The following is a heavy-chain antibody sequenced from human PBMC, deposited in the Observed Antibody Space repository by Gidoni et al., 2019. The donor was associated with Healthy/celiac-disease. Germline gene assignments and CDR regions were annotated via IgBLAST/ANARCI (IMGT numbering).Heavy chain of an antibody. CDR2: ISSNGGST. J-gene: IGHJ6*02. D-gene: IGHD1-26*01. V-gene: IGHV3-64*02. CDR3: ARGPYSGELDGMDV. CDR1: GFTFSSYA. Sequence: VQLVESGEGLVQPGGSLRLSCAASGFTFSSYAMHWVRQAPGKGLEYVSAISSNGGSTYYADSVKGRFTISRDNSKNTLYLQMGSLRAEDMAVYYCARGPYSGELDGMDVWGQGTTVTVSS.